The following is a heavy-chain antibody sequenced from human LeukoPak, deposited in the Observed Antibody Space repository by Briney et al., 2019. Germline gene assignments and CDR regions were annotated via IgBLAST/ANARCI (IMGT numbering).Heavy chain of an antibody. CDR2: INPGGGST. J-gene: IGHJ6*03. Sequence: ASVKVSCKASGYTFTSYYIYWVRQAPGQGLEWMGIINPGGGSTRYAKKFQGRVTMTRDMSTSTVYMELSSLRSEDTAVYYCARDGYYYDSSGYIPSYYYYYYMDVWGKGTTVTVSS. V-gene: IGHV1-46*01. CDR1: GYTFTSYY. CDR3: ARDGYYYDSSGYIPSYYYYYYMDV. D-gene: IGHD3-22*01.